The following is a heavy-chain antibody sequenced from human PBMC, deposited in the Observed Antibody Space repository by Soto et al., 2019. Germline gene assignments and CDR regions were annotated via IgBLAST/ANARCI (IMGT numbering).Heavy chain of an antibody. CDR3: ARTGSSITGTTGIDY. CDR2: INRSGST. Sequence: SETLSLTCAVYGGSFSGYYWSWIRQPPGKGLEWIGEINRSGSTNYNPSLKSRVTISVDTSKNQFSLKLSSVTAADTAVYYCARTGSSITGTTGIDYWGQGTLVTVSS. V-gene: IGHV4-34*01. J-gene: IGHJ4*02. D-gene: IGHD1-20*01. CDR1: GGSFSGYY.